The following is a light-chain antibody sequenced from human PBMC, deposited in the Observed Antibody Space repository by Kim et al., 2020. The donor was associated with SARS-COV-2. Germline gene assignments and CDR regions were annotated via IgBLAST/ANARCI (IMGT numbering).Light chain of an antibody. V-gene: IGLV2-8*01. Sequence: QSVTISCTGTSSDVGGYNYVSWYQQHPGKAPKLMIYEVSKRPSGVPDRFSGSKSGNTASLTVSGLQAEDEADYYCSSYAGSNNLVFGGGTKLTVL. CDR1: SSDVGGYNY. J-gene: IGLJ2*01. CDR2: EVS. CDR3: SSYAGSNNLV.